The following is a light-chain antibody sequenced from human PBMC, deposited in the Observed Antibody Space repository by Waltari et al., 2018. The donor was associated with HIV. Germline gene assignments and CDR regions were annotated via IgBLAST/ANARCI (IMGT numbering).Light chain of an antibody. CDR3: QQASSFPHT. Sequence: DIQMTQSPSSVSASVGDKVTISCHATQGISNYLAWYQQKPGTAPHLLIYDASRLQGGVPSRFTGTGSGTDFTLTIIKLQPEDFAVYYCQQASSFPHTFGGGTRV. CDR1: QGISNY. V-gene: IGKV1-12*01. J-gene: IGKJ4*01. CDR2: DAS.